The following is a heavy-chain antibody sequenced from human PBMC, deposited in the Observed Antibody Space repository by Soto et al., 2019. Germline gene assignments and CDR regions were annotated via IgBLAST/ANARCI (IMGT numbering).Heavy chain of an antibody. CDR2: IYYSGST. Sequence: SETLSLTCTVSGGSISSGDYYWSWIRQPPGKGLEWIGYIYYSGSTYYNPSLKSRVTISVDTSKNQFSLKLSSVTAADTAVYYCAGADIVLVPAYGMDVWGQGTTVTVSS. V-gene: IGHV4-30-4*01. CDR3: AGADIVLVPAYGMDV. J-gene: IGHJ6*02. D-gene: IGHD2-2*01. CDR1: GGSISSGDYY.